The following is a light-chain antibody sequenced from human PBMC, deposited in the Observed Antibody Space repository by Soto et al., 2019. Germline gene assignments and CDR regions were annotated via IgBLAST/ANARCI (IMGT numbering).Light chain of an antibody. J-gene: IGKJ5*01. CDR1: QDISNY. CDR3: QQYDNLLIT. Sequence: DILMTQSPSSLSASVGDRVTITCQASQDISNYLNWYQQKPGKAPKLLIYDVSNLETGVPSRFTRSSSGTDITCTIRSLQTEDIATYYCQQYDNLLITFGRGRRLDIK. V-gene: IGKV1-33*01. CDR2: DVS.